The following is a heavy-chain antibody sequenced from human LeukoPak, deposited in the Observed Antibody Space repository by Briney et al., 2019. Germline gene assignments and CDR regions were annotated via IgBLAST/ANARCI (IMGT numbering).Heavy chain of an antibody. J-gene: IGHJ4*02. V-gene: IGHV3-30*02. CDR2: IRYAGTNK. CDR3: AKLNFFDY. Sequence: GGSLRLSCAASGFTFSNYGMHWVRQTPGKGLEWVAFIRYAGTNKYYADSVKGRFTISRDNSKNTLYLQMNSLRAEDTAVYYCAKLNFFDYWGQGTLVTVSS. CDR1: GFTFSNYG.